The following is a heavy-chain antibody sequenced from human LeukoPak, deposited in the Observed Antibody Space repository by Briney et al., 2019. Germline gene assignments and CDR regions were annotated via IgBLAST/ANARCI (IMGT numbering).Heavy chain of an antibody. J-gene: IGHJ4*02. Sequence: GGSLRLSCAASGFTFSNYWIHWVRQAPGKGLVWVSRINSDGSSTSYADSVKGRFTISRDNSKNTLYLQMNSLRAEDTAVYYCAKDPQNYVWGNWPDYWGQGALVTVSS. CDR1: GFTFSNYW. CDR2: INSDGSST. V-gene: IGHV3-74*01. D-gene: IGHD3-16*01. CDR3: AKDPQNYVWGNWPDY.